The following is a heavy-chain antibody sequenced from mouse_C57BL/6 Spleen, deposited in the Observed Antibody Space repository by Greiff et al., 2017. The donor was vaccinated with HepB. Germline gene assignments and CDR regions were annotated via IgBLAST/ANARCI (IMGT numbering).Heavy chain of an antibody. CDR3: ARWGSSYYKAWFAY. V-gene: IGHV1-80*01. Sequence: QVQLQQSGAELVKPGASVKISCKASGYAFSSYWMNWVKQRPGKGLEWIGQIYPGDGDTNYNGKFKGKATLTADKSSSTAYMQLSSLTSEDSAVYCCARWGSSYYKAWFAYWGQGTLVTVSA. J-gene: IGHJ3*01. D-gene: IGHD2-12*01. CDR1: GYAFSSYW. CDR2: IYPGDGDT.